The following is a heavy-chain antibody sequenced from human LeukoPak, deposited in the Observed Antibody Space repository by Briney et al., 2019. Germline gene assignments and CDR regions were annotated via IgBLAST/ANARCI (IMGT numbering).Heavy chain of an antibody. Sequence: ASVKVSCKASGYTFTSYDINWVRQATGQGLEWMGWMNPNSGNTGYAQKFQGRVTITGNTSISTAYMELSSLRSEDTAVYYCARKGKYSSGWYGSSHWFDPWGQGTLVTVSS. V-gene: IGHV1-8*03. CDR1: GYTFTSYD. CDR2: MNPNSGNT. CDR3: ARKGKYSSGWYGSSHWFDP. J-gene: IGHJ5*02. D-gene: IGHD6-19*01.